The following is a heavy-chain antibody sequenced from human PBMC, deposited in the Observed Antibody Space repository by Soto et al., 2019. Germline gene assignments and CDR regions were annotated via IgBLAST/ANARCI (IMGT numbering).Heavy chain of an antibody. CDR2: IYYSGST. Sequence: SETLSLTCTVSGGSISSGGYYWSWIRQHPGKGLEWIGYIYYSGSTYYNPSLKSRVTISVDTSKNQFSLKLSSVTAADTAVYYCARETLRSDPYCSSTSCSYYFDYWGQGTLVTVSS. CDR3: ARETLRSDPYCSSTSCSYYFDY. J-gene: IGHJ4*02. D-gene: IGHD2-2*01. CDR1: GGSISSGGYY. V-gene: IGHV4-31*03.